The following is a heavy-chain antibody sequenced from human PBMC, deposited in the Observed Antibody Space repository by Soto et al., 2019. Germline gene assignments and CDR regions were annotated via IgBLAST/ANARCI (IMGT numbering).Heavy chain of an antibody. D-gene: IGHD1-20*01. J-gene: IGHJ5*02. CDR1: GFTVSSTY. CDR2: TYSSGST. V-gene: IGHV3-66*01. Sequence: EVQLVESGGGLVQPGGSLRLSCAASGFTVSSTYMSWVRQAPGKGLEWVSVTYSSGSTYYADSVKGRCSISRDNSKNTLYLQMNSLRAEDTAVYYCARDISRGWFDPWGQGTLVTVSS. CDR3: ARDISRGWFDP.